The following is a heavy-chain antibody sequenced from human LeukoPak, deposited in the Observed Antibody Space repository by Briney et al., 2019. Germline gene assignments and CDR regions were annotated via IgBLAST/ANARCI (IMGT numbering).Heavy chain of an antibody. CDR3: VRDLDWGAFDV. D-gene: IGHD3/OR15-3a*01. CDR1: GFTFSSYE. Sequence: PGGSLRLSCAASGFTFSSYEMNWVRQAPGKGLLWVSRINSDGSSTSYADSVMGRFTISRDNRKSTVSLQMNSLRAEDTALYYCVRDLDWGAFDVWGQGRMVTVSS. J-gene: IGHJ3*01. V-gene: IGHV3-74*01. CDR2: INSDGSST.